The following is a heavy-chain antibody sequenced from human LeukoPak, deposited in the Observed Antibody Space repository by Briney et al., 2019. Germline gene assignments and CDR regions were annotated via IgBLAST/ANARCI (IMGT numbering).Heavy chain of an antibody. D-gene: IGHD4-17*01. CDR3: ASTDDYADENY. V-gene: IGHV3-74*01. Sequence: GGSLRLSCAASGFTFSSYAMSWVRQAPGKGLVWVSRINSDGSNTNYADSVKGRFTISRDDAKNTLYLQMNSLRAEDTAIYYCASTDDYADENYWGQGTLVTVSS. J-gene: IGHJ4*02. CDR2: INSDGSNT. CDR1: GFTFSSYA.